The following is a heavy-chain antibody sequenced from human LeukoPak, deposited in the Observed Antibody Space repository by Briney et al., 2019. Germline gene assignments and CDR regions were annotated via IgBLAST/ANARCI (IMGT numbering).Heavy chain of an antibody. CDR3: ARGADTGYSSDS. V-gene: IGHV3-74*01. D-gene: IGHD6-19*01. J-gene: IGHJ5*02. Sequence: GGSLRLSCAASGFIFSSYWMHWVRHAPGKGLAWVSRINTDGSSTSYADSVKGRFTISRDNAKNTLYLQMNSLRAEDTAVYYCARGADTGYSSDSWGQGTLVTVSS. CDR1: GFIFSSYW. CDR2: INTDGSST.